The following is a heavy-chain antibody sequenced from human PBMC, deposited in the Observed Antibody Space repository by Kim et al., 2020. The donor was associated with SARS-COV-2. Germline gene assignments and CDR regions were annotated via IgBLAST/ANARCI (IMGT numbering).Heavy chain of an antibody. V-gene: IGHV1-3*01. D-gene: IGHD6-13*01. Sequence: QGRVTITRDTSASTAYMELSSLRSEDTAVYYCARDIGHILAAAGTHWFDPWGQGTLVTVSS. J-gene: IGHJ5*02. CDR3: ARDIGHILAAAGTHWFDP.